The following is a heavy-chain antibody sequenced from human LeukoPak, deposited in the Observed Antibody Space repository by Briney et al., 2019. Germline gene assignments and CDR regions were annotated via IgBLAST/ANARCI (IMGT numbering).Heavy chain of an antibody. CDR2: ISHSGTT. Sequence: SETLSPTCSVSRYSISSGYYWGWIRQSPGKGLEWIGSISHSGTTYYNPSLRSRVTISVDTSKNQFSLKLSSATAADTAVYYCARDTGTGGQVVCDNWGRGTLVTVSS. V-gene: IGHV4-38-2*02. J-gene: IGHJ4*02. D-gene: IGHD2-8*02. CDR1: RYSISSGYY. CDR3: ARDTGTGGQVVCDN.